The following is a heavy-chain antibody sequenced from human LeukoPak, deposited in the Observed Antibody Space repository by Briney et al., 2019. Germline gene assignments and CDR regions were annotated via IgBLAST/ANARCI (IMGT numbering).Heavy chain of an antibody. J-gene: IGHJ4*02. D-gene: IGHD5-18*01. V-gene: IGHV3-21*04. Sequence: PGGSLRLSCAASGFTFSSYSMNWVRQAPGKGLEWVSSISSSSSYIYYADSVKGRFTISRDNSKNTLYLQMNNLRAEDTAVYYCAKMLSAMVNSLFDYWGQGTLVTVSS. CDR2: ISSSSSYI. CDR1: GFTFSSYS. CDR3: AKMLSAMVNSLFDY.